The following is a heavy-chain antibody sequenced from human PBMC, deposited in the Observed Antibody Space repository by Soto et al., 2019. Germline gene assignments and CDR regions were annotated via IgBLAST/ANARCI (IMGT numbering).Heavy chain of an antibody. D-gene: IGHD3-10*01. CDR3: ARDRSYYSDY. Sequence: ASVKVSCKPSGYTFTSYGITWVRQAPGQGLEWMGWISAYNGNTNYAQKFQGRVTMTTDTSTSTAYMELRSLRSDDTAVYYCARDRSYYSDYWGQGTLVTVSS. V-gene: IGHV1-18*01. J-gene: IGHJ4*02. CDR2: ISAYNGNT. CDR1: GYTFTSYG.